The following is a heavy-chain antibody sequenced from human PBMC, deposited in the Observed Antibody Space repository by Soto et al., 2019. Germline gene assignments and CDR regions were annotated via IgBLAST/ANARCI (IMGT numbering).Heavy chain of an antibody. J-gene: IGHJ2*01. Sequence: QVQLVQSGAEVKKPGSSVKVSCKASGGTFSSYAISWVRQAPGQGLEWMGGIIPIFGTANYAQKFQGRVTITADESTSTAYMELSSLRSEDTAVYYCASQGTYYYDSSGYHYWYFDLWGRGTLVTVSS. D-gene: IGHD3-22*01. V-gene: IGHV1-69*12. CDR2: IIPIFGTA. CDR3: ASQGTYYYDSSGYHYWYFDL. CDR1: GGTFSSYA.